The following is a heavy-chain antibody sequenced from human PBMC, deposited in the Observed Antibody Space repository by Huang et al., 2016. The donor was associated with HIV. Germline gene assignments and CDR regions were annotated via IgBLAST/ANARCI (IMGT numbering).Heavy chain of an antibody. CDR1: GGSLSSGPYY. Sequence: QVQLQESGPGLVKPSETLSLTCTVSGGSLSSGPYYWSWIRQPPGKGLEWIGHVYYYENTNDNPSLKRRVTISLDMSKNQFSLKLSSVTAADTAVYFCARGRPYNCFDYWGQGALVTVSS. V-gene: IGHV4-61*01. CDR2: VYYYENT. D-gene: IGHD1-1*01. J-gene: IGHJ4*02. CDR3: ARGRPYNCFDY.